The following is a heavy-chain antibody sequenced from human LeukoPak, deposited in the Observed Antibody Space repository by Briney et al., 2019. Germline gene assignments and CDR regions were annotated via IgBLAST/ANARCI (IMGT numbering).Heavy chain of an antibody. Sequence: PGGSLRLSCAASGFTFSSYSMNWVRQAPGKGLEWVSYISSSSTISYADSVKGRFTISRDNAKNSLYLQMNSLRAEDTAVYYCARQPRAGWLTFDPWGQGTLVTVSS. CDR1: GFTFSSYS. CDR2: ISSSSTI. D-gene: IGHD5-12*01. V-gene: IGHV3-48*04. CDR3: ARQPRAGWLTFDP. J-gene: IGHJ5*02.